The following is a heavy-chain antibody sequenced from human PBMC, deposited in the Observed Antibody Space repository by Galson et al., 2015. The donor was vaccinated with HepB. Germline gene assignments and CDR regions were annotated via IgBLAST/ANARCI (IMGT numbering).Heavy chain of an antibody. CDR2: IYYTGGS. CDR3: ARGRVQQWGREFDP. D-gene: IGHD6-19*01. V-gene: IGHV4-59*08. J-gene: IGHJ5*02. CDR1: GGSISSYY. Sequence: SETLSLTCTVSGGSISSYYWSWIRQPPGKGLEWIGNIYYTGGSNYNPSLESRVSISVDTSRKQFSLRLTSVTAADTAVYYCARGRVQQWGREFDPWGQGPLVIVSS.